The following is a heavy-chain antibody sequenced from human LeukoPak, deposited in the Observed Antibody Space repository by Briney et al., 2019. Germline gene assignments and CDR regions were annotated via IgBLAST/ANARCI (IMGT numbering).Heavy chain of an antibody. CDR3: AKADGGQWPSSYYYYYMDV. V-gene: IGHV3-23*01. D-gene: IGHD6-19*01. Sequence: PGGSLRLSCAASGFIFSSSGMHWVRQAPGKGLEWVSAIVSSGDTTYYADSVKGRFTISRDNSKNTLYLQMNSLRAEDTAVYYCAKADGGQWPSSYYYYYMDVWGKGTTVTVSS. J-gene: IGHJ6*03. CDR1: GFIFSSSG. CDR2: IVSSGDTT.